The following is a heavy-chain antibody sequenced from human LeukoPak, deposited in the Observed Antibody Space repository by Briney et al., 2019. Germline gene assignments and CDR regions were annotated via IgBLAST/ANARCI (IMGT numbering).Heavy chain of an antibody. CDR1: GGSFSGYY. D-gene: IGHD6-13*01. CDR2: INHSGST. J-gene: IGHJ4*02. V-gene: IGHV4-34*01. CDR3: ARANPQQQLAFDY. Sequence: SETLSLTCAVYGGSFSGYYWSWIRQPPGKGLEWIGEINHSGSTNYNPSFKSRVTISVDTSKNQFSLKLSSVTAADTAVYYCARANPQQQLAFDYWGQGTLVTVSS.